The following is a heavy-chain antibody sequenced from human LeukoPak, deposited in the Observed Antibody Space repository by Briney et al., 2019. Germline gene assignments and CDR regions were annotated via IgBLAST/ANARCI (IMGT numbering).Heavy chain of an antibody. V-gene: IGHV1-18*01. Sequence: ASVKVSCKASGYTFSSYGISWVRQAPGQGLEWMGWITVYKGKTNYAQKLQGRVTMTTDTSTSTAYMELRSLRSDDTAVYYCARRAVAGLTDYWGQGTLVTVSS. CDR1: GYTFSSYG. J-gene: IGHJ4*02. CDR3: ARRAVAGLTDY. D-gene: IGHD6-19*01. CDR2: ITVYKGKT.